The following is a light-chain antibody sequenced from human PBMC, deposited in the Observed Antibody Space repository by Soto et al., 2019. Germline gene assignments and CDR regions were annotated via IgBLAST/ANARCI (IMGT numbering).Light chain of an antibody. V-gene: IGLV2-14*01. CDR3: SSYSTTSSPHVL. CDR1: RSDVGRYNY. Sequence: QSALTQPASVSGSPGQSITISCTGTRSDVGRYNYVSWYQQHPGKAPKLMIYEVTYRPSGVSARFSGSKSGNTASLTISGLQAEDEADYYCSSYSTTSSPHVLFGGGTKLTV. CDR2: EVT. J-gene: IGLJ2*01.